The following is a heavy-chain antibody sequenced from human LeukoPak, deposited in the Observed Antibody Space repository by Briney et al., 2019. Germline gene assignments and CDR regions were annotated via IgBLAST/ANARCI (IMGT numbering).Heavy chain of an antibody. CDR3: AKEEAEVGRPNFHS. V-gene: IGHV3-23*01. CDR2: VRGRGST. J-gene: IGHJ4*02. Sequence: GSLRLSCSGSGFNLSHYAMSWVRQAPRKGPEWVSGVRGRGSTFYSDSVKGRFTISRDNTKNTVRLQMNSLRADDTAVYYCAKEEAEVGRPNFHSWGQGTLVTVSS. CDR1: GFNLSHYA.